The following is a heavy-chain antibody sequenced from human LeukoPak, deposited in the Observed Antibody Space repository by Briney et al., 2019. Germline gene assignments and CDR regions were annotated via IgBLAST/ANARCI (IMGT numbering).Heavy chain of an antibody. D-gene: IGHD3-10*01. CDR2: ISYDGSNK. J-gene: IGHJ4*02. Sequence: GSLRLSCAASGFTFSSYGMHWVRQAPGKGLEWVSVISYDGSNKYYADSVKGRFTISRDNSKNTLYLQMNSLRAEDTAVYYCAKDRAFTMVRGVIIDYWGQGTLVTVSS. CDR1: GFTFSSYG. CDR3: AKDRAFTMVRGVIIDY. V-gene: IGHV3-30*18.